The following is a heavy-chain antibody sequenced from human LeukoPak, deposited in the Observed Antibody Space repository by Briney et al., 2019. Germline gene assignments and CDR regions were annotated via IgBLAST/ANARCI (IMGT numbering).Heavy chain of an antibody. CDR3: AKEQEGTAIGGVFDY. Sequence: ASVKVSCMASGYSFTSFGFSWVRQAPGQGPEWMGWISAASGSTNYAQKFQDRVTMTTDTSTTTVYMELRSLRSDDTAVYYCAKEQEGTAIGGVFDYWGQGAVVTVSS. D-gene: IGHD2-21*02. J-gene: IGHJ4*02. CDR1: GYSFTSFG. V-gene: IGHV1-18*01. CDR2: ISAASGST.